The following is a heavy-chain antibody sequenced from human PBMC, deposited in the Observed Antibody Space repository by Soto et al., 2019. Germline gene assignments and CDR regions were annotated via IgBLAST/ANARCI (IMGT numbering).Heavy chain of an antibody. Sequence: QVQLVQSGAEVKKHGASVKVSCKASGYTFTSYYMHWVRQAPGQGLEWMGIINPSGGSTSYAQKFQGRVTMTRETSTSTVYMELSSLRYEDXXXXXXXXXXXXXXXXXXXXXXXXNYYYYYMDVWGKGTTVTVSS. CDR3: XXXXXXXXXXXXXXXXXXNYYYYYMDV. V-gene: IGHV1-46*01. CDR1: GYTFTSYY. J-gene: IGHJ6*03. CDR2: INPSGGST.